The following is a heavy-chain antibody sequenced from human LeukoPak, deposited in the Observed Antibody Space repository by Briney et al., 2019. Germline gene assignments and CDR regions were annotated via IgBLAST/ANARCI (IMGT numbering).Heavy chain of an antibody. CDR1: GYTFTGYY. J-gene: IGHJ5*02. V-gene: IGHV1-2*02. CDR3: ARCGSGSYNWFDP. Sequence: GASVKVSCKASGYTFTGYYMHWVRQAPGQGLGWMGWINPNSGGTNYAQKFQGRVTMTRDTSISTAYMELSRLRSDDTAVYYCARCGSGSYNWFDPWGQGTLVTVSS. CDR2: INPNSGGT. D-gene: IGHD3-10*01.